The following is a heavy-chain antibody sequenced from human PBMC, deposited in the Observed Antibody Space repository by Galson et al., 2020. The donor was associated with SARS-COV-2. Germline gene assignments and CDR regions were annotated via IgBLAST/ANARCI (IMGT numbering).Heavy chain of an antibody. CDR2: LSNDATHK. V-gene: IGHV3-30*04. CDR3: ARASSGYFWDIDF. J-gene: IGHJ4*02. Sequence: GGSLRLSCADSGFTFSDYEMHWVRQTPGTGLEWQAVLSNDATHKYYAESVKGRFIISRDNSQKTLYLDMDTVRPEDTAVYYCARASSGYFWDIDFWGQGTLVTVSS. D-gene: IGHD3-22*01. CDR1: GFTFSDYE.